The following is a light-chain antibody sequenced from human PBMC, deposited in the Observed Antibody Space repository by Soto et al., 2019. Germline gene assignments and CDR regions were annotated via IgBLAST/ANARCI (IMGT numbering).Light chain of an antibody. CDR3: QKYGNFWT. J-gene: IGKJ1*01. Sequence: DIQMTQSPSSLSASVGDEVTITCRASQTIMTYLNRYQLKPGKPPRLLIYAASSLQSGVPSRFSGSGSGTDFSLTIRRLEPDDFAVYYCQKYGNFWTFGQGTKVDNK. CDR2: AAS. CDR1: QTIMTY. V-gene: IGKV1-39*02.